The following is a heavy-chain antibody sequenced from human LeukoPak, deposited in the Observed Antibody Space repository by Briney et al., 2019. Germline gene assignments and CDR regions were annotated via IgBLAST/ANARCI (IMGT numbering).Heavy chain of an antibody. Sequence: SETLSLTCTVSGGSISSGSYYWSWIRQPAGKGLEWIGRIYTSGSTNYNPSLKSRVTISVDTSKNQFSLKLSPVTAADTAVYYCARASVATTEVGDYYYYYMDVWGKGTTVTISS. CDR3: ARASVATTEVGDYYYYYMDV. D-gene: IGHD5-12*01. J-gene: IGHJ6*03. CDR1: GGSISSGSYY. CDR2: IYTSGST. V-gene: IGHV4-61*02.